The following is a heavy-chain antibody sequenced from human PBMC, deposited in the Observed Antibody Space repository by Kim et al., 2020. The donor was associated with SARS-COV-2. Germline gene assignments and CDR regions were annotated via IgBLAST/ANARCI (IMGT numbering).Heavy chain of an antibody. J-gene: IGHJ4*02. D-gene: IGHD3-22*01. CDR1: GFTFSSYG. CDR2: ISYDGSNK. CDR3: AKEPAFRVYYDSSGYFDY. Sequence: GGSLRLSCAASGFTFSSYGMHWVRQAPGKGLEWVAVISYDGSNKYYADSVKGRFTISRDNCKNTLYLQMNSLRAEDTAVYYCAKEPAFRVYYDSSGYFDYWGQGTLVTVSS. V-gene: IGHV3-30*18.